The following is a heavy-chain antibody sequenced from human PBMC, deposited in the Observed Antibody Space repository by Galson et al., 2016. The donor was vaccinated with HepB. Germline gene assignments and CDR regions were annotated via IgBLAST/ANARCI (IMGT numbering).Heavy chain of an antibody. D-gene: IGHD3-10*01. CDR3: ARDRSYGGFVGLWFDY. CDR2: ISPYNGNT. J-gene: IGHJ4*02. V-gene: IGHV1-18*01. CDR1: GYTFSSYG. Sequence: SVKVSCKASGYTFSSYGISWVRQAPGQELEWMGGISPYNGNTNYAQQFQGRVTMTTDTSTTTAYMELRTLTSDDTAVYYCARDRSYGGFVGLWFDYWGQGTLVTVSS.